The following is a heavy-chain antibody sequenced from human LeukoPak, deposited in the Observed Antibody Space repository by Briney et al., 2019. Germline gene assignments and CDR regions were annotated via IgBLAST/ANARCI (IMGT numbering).Heavy chain of an antibody. Sequence: SETLSLTCTVSGGSISSSSYYWGWIRQPPGKGLEWLGSIYYSGSTYYNPSLKSRVTISVDTSKNQFSLKLSSVTAADTAVYYCASSYYDFWSGYYTGFGWFDPWGQGTLVTVSS. CDR3: ASSYYDFWSGYYTGFGWFDP. J-gene: IGHJ5*02. CDR2: IYYSGST. D-gene: IGHD3-3*01. CDR1: GGSISSSSYY. V-gene: IGHV4-39*01.